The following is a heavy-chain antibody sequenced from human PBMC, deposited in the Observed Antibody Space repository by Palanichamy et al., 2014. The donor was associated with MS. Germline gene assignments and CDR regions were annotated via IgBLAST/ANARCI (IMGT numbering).Heavy chain of an antibody. CDR3: AKGSDFSNRWTRTRGSTYYYYYYGVDV. CDR2: IWHDGSNK. V-gene: IGHV3-33*06. J-gene: IGHJ6*02. Sequence: QAPGKGLEWVAVIWHDGSNKYYADSVKGRFTISRDNSKNTLYLQMNSLRAEDTAVYYCAKGSDFSNRWTRTRGSTYYYYYYGVDVWGQGTTVTVSS. D-gene: IGHD3-3*01.